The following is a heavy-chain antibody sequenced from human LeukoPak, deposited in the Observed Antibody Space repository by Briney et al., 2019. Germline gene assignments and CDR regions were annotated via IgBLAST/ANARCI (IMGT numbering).Heavy chain of an antibody. D-gene: IGHD6-13*01. CDR1: GFTFSSYG. V-gene: IGHV3-30*02. Sequence: GGSLRLSCAASGFTFSSYGMHWVRQAPGKGLEWVAFIRYDGSNKYYADSVKGRFTISRDNSKNTLYLQMNSLRAEDTAVYYCAKAPSSSWYGEDWFDPWGQGTLVTVSS. CDR2: IRYDGSNK. J-gene: IGHJ5*02. CDR3: AKAPSSSWYGEDWFDP.